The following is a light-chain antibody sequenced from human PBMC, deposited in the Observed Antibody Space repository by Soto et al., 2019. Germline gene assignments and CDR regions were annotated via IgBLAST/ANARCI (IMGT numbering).Light chain of an antibody. V-gene: IGLV1-47*01. CDR1: ISNIATNY. CDR3: AAWDDTVRSYV. CDR2: RDN. J-gene: IGLJ1*01. Sequence: QSVLTQPPSVSGTPGQRVTISCSGGISNIATNYVHWFQQLPGTAPKVLSYRDNQRPSGVPDRFSSSKSGTSASLAISGLRSDDKAEYHCAAWDDTVRSYVFGTGTKLTVL.